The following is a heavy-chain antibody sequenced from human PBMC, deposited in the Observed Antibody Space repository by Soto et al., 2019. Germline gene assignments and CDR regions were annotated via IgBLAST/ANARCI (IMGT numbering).Heavy chain of an antibody. CDR1: GYTFTSYG. CDR2: ISAYNGNT. Sequence: QVQLVQSGAEVKKPGASVKVSCKASGYTFTSYGISWVRQAPGQGLEWMGWISAYNGNTNYAQKLQDRVTRTADASTSTAYMELRSLRSDDTAVYYCARVIFGVDYFDYWGQGTLVTVSS. V-gene: IGHV1-18*01. J-gene: IGHJ4*02. D-gene: IGHD3-3*01. CDR3: ARVIFGVDYFDY.